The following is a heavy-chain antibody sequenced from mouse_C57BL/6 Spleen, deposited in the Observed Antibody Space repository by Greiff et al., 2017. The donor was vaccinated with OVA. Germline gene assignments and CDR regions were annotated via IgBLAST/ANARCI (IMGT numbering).Heavy chain of an antibody. CDR1: GFTFSSYG. D-gene: IGHD5-1*01. J-gene: IGHJ4*01. V-gene: IGHV5-6*02. CDR2: ISSGGSYT. Sequence: EVMLVESGGDLVKPGGSLKLSCAASGFTFSSYGMSWVRQTPDKRLEWVATISSGGSYTYYPDSVKGRFTISRDNAKNTLYLQMSSLKSEDTAMYYCARQGTYPLHGMDYWGQGTSVTVSS. CDR3: ARQGTYPLHGMDY.